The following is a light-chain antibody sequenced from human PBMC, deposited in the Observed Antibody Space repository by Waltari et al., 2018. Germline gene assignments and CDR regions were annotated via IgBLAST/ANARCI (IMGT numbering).Light chain of an antibody. CDR3: AAWDDSPIGQV. CDR1: KPNIGSNP. V-gene: IGLV1-47*01. J-gene: IGLJ3*02. Sequence: QSVLTQPPSASGTPGQRVPISCSGSKPNIGSNPVSWYQQFPGTAPKLVIYKNDQRPSGVPDRFSASKSGTAASLAISGLRSEDEADYYCAAWDDSPIGQVFGGGTKVTVL. CDR2: KND.